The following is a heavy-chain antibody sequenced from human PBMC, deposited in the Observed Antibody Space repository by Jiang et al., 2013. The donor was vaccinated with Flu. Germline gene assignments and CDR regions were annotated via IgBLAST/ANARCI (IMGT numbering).Heavy chain of an antibody. CDR3: AKDRGLTTVTTRAYYYYYGMDV. J-gene: IGHJ6*02. D-gene: IGHD4-17*01. CDR2: ISYDGSNK. CDR1: GFTFSSYG. V-gene: IGHV3-30*18. Sequence: RLSCAASGFTFSSYGMHWVRQAPGKGLEWVAVISYDGSNKYYADSVKGRFTISRDNSKNTLYLQMNSLRAEDTAVYYCAKDRGLTTVTTRAYYYYYGMDVWGQGP.